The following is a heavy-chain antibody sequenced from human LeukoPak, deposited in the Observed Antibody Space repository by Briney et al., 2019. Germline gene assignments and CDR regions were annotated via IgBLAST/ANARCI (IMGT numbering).Heavy chain of an antibody. V-gene: IGHV3-53*01. CDR2: IYSGGST. CDR1: GFTVSSNY. J-gene: IGHJ6*02. D-gene: IGHD4-17*01. CDR3: ARDRAVTGYYYYGMDV. Sequence: GGSLRHSCAASGFTVSSNYMSWVRQAPGKGLEWVSVIYSGGSTYYADSVKGRFTISRDNSKNTLYLQMNSLRAEDTAVYYCARDRAVTGYYYYGMDVWGQGTTVTVSS.